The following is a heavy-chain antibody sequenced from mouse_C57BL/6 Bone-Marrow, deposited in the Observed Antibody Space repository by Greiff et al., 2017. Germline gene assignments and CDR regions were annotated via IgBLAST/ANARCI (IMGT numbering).Heavy chain of an antibody. J-gene: IGHJ2*01. CDR2: IWRGGST. CDR3: AIWGIYDGYFFDY. D-gene: IGHD2-3*01. V-gene: IGHV2-5*01. CDR1: GFSLTSYG. Sequence: QVQLQQSGPGLVQPSQSLSITCTVSGFSLTSYGVHWVRQSPGKGLEWLGVIWRGGSTDYNAAFMSRLSITKDNSKSQVFFNMNSLQADDTAIYYCAIWGIYDGYFFDYWGQGTTLTVSS.